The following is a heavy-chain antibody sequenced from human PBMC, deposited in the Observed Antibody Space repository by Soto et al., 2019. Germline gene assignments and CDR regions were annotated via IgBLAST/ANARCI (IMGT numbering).Heavy chain of an antibody. CDR1: GYSFTSYG. CDR2: ISAYNGNT. D-gene: IGHD3-10*01. Sequence: ASVKVSCKASGYSFTSYGISWVRQAPGQGLEWMGWISAYNGNTNYAQKLQGRVTMTTDTSTSTAYMELRSLRSDDTAVYYCARPAPPYYYGSAGPFWFAPRGQGTLVIVSS. J-gene: IGHJ5*02. CDR3: ARPAPPYYYGSAGPFWFAP. V-gene: IGHV1-18*01.